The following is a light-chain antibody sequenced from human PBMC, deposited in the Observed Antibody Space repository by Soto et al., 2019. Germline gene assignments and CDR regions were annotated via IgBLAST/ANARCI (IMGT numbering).Light chain of an antibody. V-gene: IGLV2-8*01. CDR1: SSDVGNYNY. CDR3: TSYAAGKNVV. J-gene: IGLJ2*01. Sequence: QSALTQPPSASGSPGQSVTISCTGTSSDVGNYNYVSWYQQYPGKAPKLMIYEVSKRPSGVPDRFSGSKSGNTASLTVSGLQAEDEAENYCTSYAAGKNVVFGGGTKLTVL. CDR2: EVS.